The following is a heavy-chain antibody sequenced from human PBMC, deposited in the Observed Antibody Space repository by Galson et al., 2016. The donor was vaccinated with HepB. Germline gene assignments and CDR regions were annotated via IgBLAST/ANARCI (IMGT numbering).Heavy chain of an antibody. V-gene: IGHV1-24*01. CDR2: FDPEDAKT. CDR3: ATPEPAGDGYYHFYGMDV. D-gene: IGHD7-27*01. CDR1: GASLIELS. Sequence: SVKVSCKVSGASLIELSMQWVRQSPGKGPEWMGGFDPEDAKTIYAQKLQGRVTMTEDTSTDTAYLEVRSLRSEDTAVYYCATPEPAGDGYYHFYGMDVWGQGTTVTVS. J-gene: IGHJ6*02.